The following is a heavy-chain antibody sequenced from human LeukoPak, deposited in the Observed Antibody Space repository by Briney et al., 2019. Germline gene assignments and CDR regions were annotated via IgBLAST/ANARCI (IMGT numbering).Heavy chain of an antibody. CDR1: GFTFSSYS. V-gene: IGHV3-21*01. D-gene: IGHD2-21*02. CDR3: ARDPMTSDAFDI. Sequence: PGGSLRLSCAASGFTFSSYSMNWIRQAPGKGLEWVSSISSGTSYIYYADSVKGRFTISRDNSKNTLYLQMNSLRAEDTAVYYCARDPMTSDAFDIWGQGTMVTVSS. CDR2: ISSGTSYI. J-gene: IGHJ3*02.